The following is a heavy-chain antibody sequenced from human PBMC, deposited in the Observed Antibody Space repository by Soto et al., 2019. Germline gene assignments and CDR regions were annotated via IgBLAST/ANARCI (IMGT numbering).Heavy chain of an antibody. J-gene: IGHJ4*02. CDR1: GGSISSYY. D-gene: IGHD6-13*01. Sequence: SETLSLTCTVSGGSISSYYWSWIRQPPGKGLEWIGDIYYSGITNYNPSLKSRVTISVDKSKNQFSLKLSSVTAADTAVYYCARAAMGGSSWPFDYWGQGTLVTVSS. CDR3: ARAAMGGSSWPFDY. CDR2: IYYSGIT. V-gene: IGHV4-59*12.